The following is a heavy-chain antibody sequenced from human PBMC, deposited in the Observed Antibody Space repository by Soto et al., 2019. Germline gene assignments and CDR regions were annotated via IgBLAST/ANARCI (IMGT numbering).Heavy chain of an antibody. D-gene: IGHD6-6*01. J-gene: IGHJ6*02. CDR3: ARTSSIETIYYYGMDV. V-gene: IGHV3-33*01. Sequence: GGSLRPSCAASGFIFSSYGMHWVRQAPGKGLEWVAGIWYDGSNTFYSDAVKGRFSISRDNSKNTVDLQMSGLRAEDTAVYYCARTSSIETIYYYGMDVWGQGTTVTVSS. CDR2: IWYDGSNT. CDR1: GFIFSSYG.